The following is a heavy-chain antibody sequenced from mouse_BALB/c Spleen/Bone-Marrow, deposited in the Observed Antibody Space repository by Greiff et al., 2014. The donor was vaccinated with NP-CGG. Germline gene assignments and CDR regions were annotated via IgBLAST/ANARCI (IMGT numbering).Heavy chain of an antibody. D-gene: IGHD1-1*01. CDR1: GFTFSSYT. CDR3: TGDRGGITTVVATPFDY. V-gene: IGHV5-6-4*01. Sequence: EVMLVESGGGLVKPGGSLKLSCAASGFTFSSYTMSWVRQTPEKRLERVATISSGGSYTYYPDSVKGRFTISRDNAKNTLYLQMSSLKSEDTAMYYCTGDRGGITTVVATPFDYWGQGTTLTVSS. CDR2: ISSGGSYT. J-gene: IGHJ2*01.